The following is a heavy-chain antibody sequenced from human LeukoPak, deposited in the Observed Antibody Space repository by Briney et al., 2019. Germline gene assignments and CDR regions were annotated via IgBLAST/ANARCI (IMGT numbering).Heavy chain of an antibody. J-gene: IGHJ3*02. Sequence: KAPETPSLSSAVSVGSISSYYWSWIRPPPRKRLKCSGYIYYSGGTNYSPSLKSRVTISVDTSKNQFSLKLSSVTAADTAVYYCARERSGFIDIWGQGTMVTVSS. CDR1: VGSISSYY. CDR3: ARERSGFIDI. CDR2: IYYSGGT. D-gene: IGHD3-22*01. V-gene: IGHV4-59*12.